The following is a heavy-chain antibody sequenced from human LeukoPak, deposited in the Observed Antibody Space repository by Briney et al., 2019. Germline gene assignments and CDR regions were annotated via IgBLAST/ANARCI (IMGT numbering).Heavy chain of an antibody. V-gene: IGHV3-66*01. CDR3: ARVPFTASLGDYFDY. D-gene: IGHD3-16*01. CDR2: IDSGGRT. Sequence: GGSLRLSCAASGFTTSDNYITWVRQAPGKGLQWFSVIDSGGRTKYADSVKGRFSMSRDKSNGTVYLQLNSLRTEDTAVYFCARVPFTASLGDYFDYWGQGALVTVSS. J-gene: IGHJ4*02. CDR1: GFTTSDNY.